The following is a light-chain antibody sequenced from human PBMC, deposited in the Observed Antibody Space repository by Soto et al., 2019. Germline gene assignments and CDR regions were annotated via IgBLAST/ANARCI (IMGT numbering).Light chain of an antibody. J-gene: IGKJ1*01. V-gene: IGKV1-8*01. CDR1: QGISSY. Sequence: IQMTQSRSSLSASVGYRFTITCRASQGISSYLAWYQQKPGKAPKLLIYAASTLQSGVPSRFSGSGSGTDFTLTISCLQSEDFATYYCQQYYSYPWTFGQGTKVDIK. CDR2: AAS. CDR3: QQYYSYPWT.